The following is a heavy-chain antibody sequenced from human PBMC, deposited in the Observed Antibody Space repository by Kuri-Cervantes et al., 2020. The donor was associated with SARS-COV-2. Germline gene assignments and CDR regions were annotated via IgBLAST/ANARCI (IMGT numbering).Heavy chain of an antibody. CDR3: ARRGSGWLSAAFDY. Sequence: GESLKISCAASGFTFSSYWMHWVRQAPGKGLVWVSRINSDGSSTSYADSVKGRFTISRDNAKNTLYLQMNSLRAEDTAVYYCARRGSGWLSAAFDYWGQGTLVTVSS. CDR2: INSDGSST. V-gene: IGHV3-74*01. J-gene: IGHJ4*02. D-gene: IGHD6-19*01. CDR1: GFTFSSYW.